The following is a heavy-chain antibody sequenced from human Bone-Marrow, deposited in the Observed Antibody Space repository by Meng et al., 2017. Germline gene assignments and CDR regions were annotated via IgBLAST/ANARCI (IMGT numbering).Heavy chain of an antibody. CDR2: ISAYNGNT. Sequence: ASVKVSCKASGYTFTSYGISWVRQAPGQGLEWMGWISAYNGNTNYAQKLQGRVTMTTDTSTSTAYMELRSLRSDDTAVYYCARDDRITIFGVVIINSTFDYWGQRTLVTVSS. CDR1: GYTFTSYG. V-gene: IGHV1-18*01. J-gene: IGHJ4*02. CDR3: ARDDRITIFGVVIINSTFDY. D-gene: IGHD3-3*01.